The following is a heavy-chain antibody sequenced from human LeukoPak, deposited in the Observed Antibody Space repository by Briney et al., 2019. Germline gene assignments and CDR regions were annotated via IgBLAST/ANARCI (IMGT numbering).Heavy chain of an antibody. CDR2: ISGSGGST. Sequence: GGSLRLSCAASGFTFSSYAMSWVRQAPGKGLEWVSAISGSGGSTYYADSVKGRFTISRDNSKNTLYLQMNSLRAEDTAVYYCATDRVSNGNYYWGQGTLVTVSS. CDR3: ATDRVSNGNYY. CDR1: GFTFSSYA. D-gene: IGHD6-13*01. V-gene: IGHV3-23*01. J-gene: IGHJ4*02.